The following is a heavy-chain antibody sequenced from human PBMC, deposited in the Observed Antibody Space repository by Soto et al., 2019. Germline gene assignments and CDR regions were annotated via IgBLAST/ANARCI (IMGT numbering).Heavy chain of an antibody. CDR1: GFTFSSYG. D-gene: IGHD3-22*01. J-gene: IGHJ4*02. Sequence: SLSLSCAASGFTFSSYGMHWVRQAPGNGLEWVAVISYDGSNKYYADSVKGRFTISRDNSKNTLYLQMNSLRAEDTAVYYCAKDQMSYYDSSGYYPFDYWGQGTLVTVSS. V-gene: IGHV3-30*18. CDR2: ISYDGSNK. CDR3: AKDQMSYYDSSGYYPFDY.